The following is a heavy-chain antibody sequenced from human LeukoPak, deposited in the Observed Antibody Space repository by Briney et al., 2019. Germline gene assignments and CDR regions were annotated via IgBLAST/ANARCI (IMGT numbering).Heavy chain of an antibody. CDR2: ISSSSSYI. Sequence: GGSLRLSCAASGFTFSYDSMNWVRQAPGMGLEWVSSISSSSSYIYYADSVRGRFTISRDNAKNSLYLQMNSLRADDTAVYYCARAKVVAATDDAFDIWGQGTMVTVSS. CDR3: ARAKVVAATDDAFDI. D-gene: IGHD2-15*01. CDR1: GFTFSYDS. J-gene: IGHJ3*02. V-gene: IGHV3-21*01.